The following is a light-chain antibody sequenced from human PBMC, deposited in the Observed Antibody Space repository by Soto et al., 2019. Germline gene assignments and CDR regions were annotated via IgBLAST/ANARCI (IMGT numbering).Light chain of an antibody. CDR3: QQRDKWPVT. CDR2: DAS. J-gene: IGKJ4*01. CDR1: QSVSSH. V-gene: IGKV3-11*01. Sequence: EVVLTQSPATLSLSLGERATLSYTASQSVSSHLAWYQQKPGQAPRLLIYDASNRATGIPARFSGSGSGTDFTLSISSLEPEDFAVYYCQQRDKWPVTFGGGTKVEFK.